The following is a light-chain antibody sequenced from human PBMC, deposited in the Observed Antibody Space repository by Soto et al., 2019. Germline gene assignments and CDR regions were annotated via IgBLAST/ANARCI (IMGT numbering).Light chain of an antibody. Sequence: QSVLTQPPSVSGTPGQRVTISCSGGSSNIESNSVSWYQQLPGTAPKLLIYTNNQRPSGVPDRFSASKSGTSASLAISGLQSEDEADYYCAAWDGSLDGWVFGGGTKLTVL. CDR3: AAWDGSLDGWV. J-gene: IGLJ3*02. CDR2: TNN. CDR1: SSNIESNS. V-gene: IGLV1-44*01.